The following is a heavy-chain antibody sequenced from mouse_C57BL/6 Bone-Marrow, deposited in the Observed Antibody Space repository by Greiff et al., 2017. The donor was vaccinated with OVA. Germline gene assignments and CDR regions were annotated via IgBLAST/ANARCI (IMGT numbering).Heavy chain of an antibody. D-gene: IGHD1-1*01. J-gene: IGHJ2*01. Sequence: QVQLQQPGAELVKPGASVKMSCKASGYTFTSYWITWVKQRPGQGLEWIGDIYPGSGSTNYNEKFKSKATLTVDTSSSTAYMQLSSLTSEDSAVYYCARSLFITTVVDYFDYWGQGTTLTVSS. CDR3: ARSLFITTVVDYFDY. CDR1: GYTFTSYW. V-gene: IGHV1-55*01. CDR2: IYPGSGST.